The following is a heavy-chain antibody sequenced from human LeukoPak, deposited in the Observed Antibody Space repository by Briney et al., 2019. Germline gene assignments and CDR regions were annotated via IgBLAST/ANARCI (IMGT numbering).Heavy chain of an antibody. V-gene: IGHV4-34*01. D-gene: IGHD1-26*01. Sequence: SETLSLTCAVYGGSVSGYYWSGIRQPPGKAREGVGGINHSGSTNYNPSLKSRVPISVDTSKNQFSLKLSSVTAADTAVYYCARAPWSATAGVWGQGTTVTVSS. CDR1: GGSVSGYY. CDR3: ARAPWSATAGV. CDR2: INHSGST. J-gene: IGHJ6*02.